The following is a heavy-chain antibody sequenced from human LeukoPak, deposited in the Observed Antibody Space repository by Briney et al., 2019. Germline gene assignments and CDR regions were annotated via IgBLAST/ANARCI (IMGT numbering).Heavy chain of an antibody. V-gene: IGHV3-11*04. J-gene: IGHJ3*02. D-gene: IGHD2-21*02. CDR1: GFTFSDYY. CDR2: ISGSGSAI. Sequence: GGSLRLSCATSGFTFSDYYMTWIRQAPGKGLEWVSYISGSGSAIHYADSVKGRFTISRDNAKNSLYLQMNSLRAEDTAVYYCARAAYCGGDCNAFDIWGQGTMVTVSS. CDR3: ARAAYCGGDCNAFDI.